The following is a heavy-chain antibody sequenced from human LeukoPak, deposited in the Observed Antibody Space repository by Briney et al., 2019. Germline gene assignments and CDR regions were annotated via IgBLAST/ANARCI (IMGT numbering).Heavy chain of an antibody. CDR3: ARGYYVWGSWSLDY. Sequence: PSETLSLTCSVAGGSIRYSSYYWTWLRQPPGKGLEWIGNINSSGSTDYNPSLKSRVTMSVDTSKNQFSLKLSSVTAADTAVYYCARGYYVWGSWSLDYWGQGTLVTVSS. D-gene: IGHD3-16*01. CDR2: INSSGST. J-gene: IGHJ4*02. CDR1: GGSIRYSSYY. V-gene: IGHV4-39*07.